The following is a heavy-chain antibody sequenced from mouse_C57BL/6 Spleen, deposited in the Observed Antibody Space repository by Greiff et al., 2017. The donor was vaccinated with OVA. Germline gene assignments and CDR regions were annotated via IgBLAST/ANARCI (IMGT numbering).Heavy chain of an antibody. CDR3: ARHEEGGYYPYAMDY. V-gene: IGHV1-62-2*01. CDR2: FYPGSGSI. D-gene: IGHD2-3*01. CDR1: GYTFTEYT. Sequence: QVQLKESGAELVQPGASVKLSCKASGYTFTEYTIHWVKQRPGQGLEWIGWFYPGSGSIKYNEKFKDKATLTADKSSSTVYMELSRLTSEDSAVYFCARHEEGGYYPYAMDYWGQGTSVTVSS. J-gene: IGHJ4*01.